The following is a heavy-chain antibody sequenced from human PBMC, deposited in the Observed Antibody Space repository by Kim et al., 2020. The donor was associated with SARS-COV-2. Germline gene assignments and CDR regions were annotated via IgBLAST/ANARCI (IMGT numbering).Heavy chain of an antibody. D-gene: IGHD1-7*01. J-gene: IGHJ4*02. CDR1: GDSVSSNSAA. V-gene: IGHV6-1*01. Sequence: SQTLSLTCAISGDSVSSNSAAWNWIRQSPSRGLEWLGRTYYRSKWYNDYAVSVKSRITINPDTSKNQFSLQLNSVTPEDTAVYYCARDNWNYEGGTYYFDYWGQGTLVTVSS. CDR3: ARDNWNYEGGTYYFDY. CDR2: TYYRSKWYN.